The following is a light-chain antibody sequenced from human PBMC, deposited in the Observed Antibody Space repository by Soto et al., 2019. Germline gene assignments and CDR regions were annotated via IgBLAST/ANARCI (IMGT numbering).Light chain of an antibody. CDR2: GAS. CDR3: LQKDFYPFP. CDR1: QSISGT. Sequence: EIVMTQSPSTLSLSPVVRATLSCSASQSISGTLACYQQKPGQAPRLLIHGASTRAPGFPARFSGSGSGTDFTLTISSLQPEDFATYYCLQKDFYPFPFGPGTKVDIK. J-gene: IGKJ3*01. V-gene: IGKV3-15*01.